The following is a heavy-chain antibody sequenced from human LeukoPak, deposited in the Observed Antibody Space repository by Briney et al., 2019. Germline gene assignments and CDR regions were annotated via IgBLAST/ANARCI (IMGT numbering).Heavy chain of an antibody. J-gene: IGHJ4*02. Sequence: GGSLRLSCAASGFTFSSYAMGWVRQAPGKGLEWVSAISGSGGSTYYADSVKGRFTISRDNSKNTLYLQMNSLRAEDTAVYYCAKLSGDQLLYDYWGQGTLVTVSS. D-gene: IGHD2-2*02. CDR1: GFTFSSYA. V-gene: IGHV3-23*01. CDR2: ISGSGGST. CDR3: AKLSGDQLLYDY.